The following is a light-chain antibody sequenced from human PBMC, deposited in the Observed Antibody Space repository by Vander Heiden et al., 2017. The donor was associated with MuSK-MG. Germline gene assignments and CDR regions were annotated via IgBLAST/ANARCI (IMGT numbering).Light chain of an antibody. J-gene: IGKJ4*01. CDR3: QQSYGAPLT. Sequence: GVPSRFSGSGSGTDFTLTISSLQPDAFSTYYCQQSYGAPLTFGGGTKVEIK. V-gene: IGKV1-39*01.